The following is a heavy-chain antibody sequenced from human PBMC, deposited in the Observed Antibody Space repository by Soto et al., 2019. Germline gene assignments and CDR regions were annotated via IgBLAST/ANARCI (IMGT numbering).Heavy chain of an antibody. Sequence: PGGSLRLSCAASGFTFSSYAMSWVRQAPGKGLEWVSAISGSGGSTYYADSVKGRFTISRDNSKNTLYLQMNSLRAEDTAVYYCAKDQKYSSSWYLVDYWGQGTLVTVSS. CDR2: ISGSGGST. CDR3: AKDQKYSSSWYLVDY. J-gene: IGHJ4*02. CDR1: GFTFSSYA. D-gene: IGHD6-13*01. V-gene: IGHV3-23*01.